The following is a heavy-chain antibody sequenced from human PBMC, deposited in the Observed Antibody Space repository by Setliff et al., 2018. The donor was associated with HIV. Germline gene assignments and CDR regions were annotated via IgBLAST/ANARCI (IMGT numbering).Heavy chain of an antibody. J-gene: IGHJ4*02. D-gene: IGHD1-26*01. CDR1: GGSISDCRYY. V-gene: IGHV4-39*01. CDR3: ARPVEMANREFDY. Sequence: SETLSLTCTVSGGSISDCRYYWGWIRQPPGKGLEWIGNIYYSGSTYYNPSLKSRVTISVDTSKNQFSLKLSSVTAADTAVYYCARPVEMANREFDYWGQGTLVTAPQ. CDR2: IYYSGST.